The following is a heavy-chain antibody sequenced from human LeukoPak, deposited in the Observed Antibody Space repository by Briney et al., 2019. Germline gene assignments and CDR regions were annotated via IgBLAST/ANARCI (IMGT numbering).Heavy chain of an antibody. J-gene: IGHJ4*02. V-gene: IGHV1-18*01. CDR2: ISAYNGNT. Sequence: ASVKVFCKASGYTFTSYGISWVRQAPGQGLEWMGCISAYNGNTNYAQKLKGRVTMTTDTSTSTAYMELRSLRSDDTAVYYCARDHFDCSSTSCYAGFFDYWGQGTLVTVSS. CDR3: ARDHFDCSSTSCYAGFFDY. CDR1: GYTFTSYG. D-gene: IGHD2-2*01.